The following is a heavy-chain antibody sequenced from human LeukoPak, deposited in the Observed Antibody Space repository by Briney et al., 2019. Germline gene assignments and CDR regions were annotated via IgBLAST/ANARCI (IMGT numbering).Heavy chain of an antibody. CDR3: ATTKQDRRYFDY. CDR2: INPSGGNT. D-gene: IGHD1-1*01. J-gene: IGHJ4*02. Sequence: PGGSLRLSCAGSGLTLSSNALSWVRQAPGKGLEWVSAINPSGGNTYYADSVRGRFTISRDNSKNTLYLQMNTLRAEDTAVYYCATTKQDRRYFDYWGQGTLVTVSS. CDR1: GLTLSSNA. V-gene: IGHV3-23*01.